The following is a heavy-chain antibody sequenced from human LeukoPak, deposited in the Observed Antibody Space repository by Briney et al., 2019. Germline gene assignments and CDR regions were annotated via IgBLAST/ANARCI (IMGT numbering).Heavy chain of an antibody. CDR2: IYYSGST. J-gene: IGHJ2*01. CDR1: GGSISSYY. Sequence: SETLSLTCTVSGGSISSYYWSWIRQPPGKGLEWIGYIYYSGSTNYNPSLKSRVTISVDTSKNQFSLKLSSVTAADTAVYYCARLLAAAADYWHFDLWGRGTLVTVSS. D-gene: IGHD6-13*01. V-gene: IGHV4-59*01. CDR3: ARLLAAAADYWHFDL.